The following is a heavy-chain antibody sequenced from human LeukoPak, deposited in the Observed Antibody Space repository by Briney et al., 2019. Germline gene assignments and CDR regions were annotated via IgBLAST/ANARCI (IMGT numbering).Heavy chain of an antibody. V-gene: IGHV3-21*01. J-gene: IGHJ4*02. CDR2: ISSSSSYI. Sequence: GGSLRLSCAASGFSFRWYWMSWVRQAPGKGLEWVSSISSSSSYIYYADSVKGRFTISRDNAKNSLYLQMNSLRAEDTAMYYCARLLAYDFWSGSSDYWGQGTLVTVSS. CDR1: GFSFRWYW. CDR3: ARLLAYDFWSGSSDY. D-gene: IGHD3-3*01.